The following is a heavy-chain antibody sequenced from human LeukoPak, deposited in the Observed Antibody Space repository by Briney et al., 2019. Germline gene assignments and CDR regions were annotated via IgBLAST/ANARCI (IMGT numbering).Heavy chain of an antibody. D-gene: IGHD1-26*01. Sequence: ASVKVSCKASGYTFTSYDINWVRQATGQGLEWMGWMNPNSGNTGYAQKFQGRVTMTRNTSISTAYMELSSLRSEDTAVYYCARTGGPVGATAAYYFDYWGQGTLVTVSS. CDR3: ARTGGPVGATAAYYFDY. CDR2: MNPNSGNT. J-gene: IGHJ4*02. V-gene: IGHV1-8*01. CDR1: GYTFTSYD.